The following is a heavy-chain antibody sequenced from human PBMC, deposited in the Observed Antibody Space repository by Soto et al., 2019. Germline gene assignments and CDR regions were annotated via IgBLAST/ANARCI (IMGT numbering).Heavy chain of an antibody. CDR1: GGSISSGGYY. Sequence: LSLTCTVSGGSISSGGYYWSWIRQHPGKGLEWIGYTFYSGATYYNPSLKSRTIISVDTSKNQFSLTLTSLTAADTAVYYCARVQPYDYGANTGWLDPWGQGTLVTVSS. V-gene: IGHV4-31*03. J-gene: IGHJ5*02. D-gene: IGHD4-17*01. CDR2: TFYSGAT. CDR3: ARVQPYDYGANTGWLDP.